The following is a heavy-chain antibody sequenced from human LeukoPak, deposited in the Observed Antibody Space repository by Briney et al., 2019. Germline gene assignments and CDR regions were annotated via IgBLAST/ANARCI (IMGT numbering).Heavy chain of an antibody. CDR3: ARHGGDGGKPRRYYFDY. V-gene: IGHV4-39*01. J-gene: IGHJ4*02. D-gene: IGHD1-14*01. CDR1: GGSISSSSYY. CDR2: IYYSGST. Sequence: SETLSLTCTVSGGSISSSSYYWGWIRQPPGKGLEWIGSIYYSGSTYYNPSLKSRVTISVDTSKNQFSLKLSSVTAADTAVYYCARHGGDGGKPRRYYFDYWGQGTLVTVSS.